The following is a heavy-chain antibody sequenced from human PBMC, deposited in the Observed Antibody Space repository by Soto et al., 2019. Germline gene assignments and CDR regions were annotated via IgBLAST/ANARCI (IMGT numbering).Heavy chain of an antibody. CDR2: INHSGST. CDR3: ARDDYDFWSGYYMGWFDP. V-gene: IGHV4-34*01. Sequence: PSETLSLTCAVYGGSFSGYYWSWIRQPPGKGLEWIGEINHSGSTNYNPSLKSRVTISVDTSKNQFSLKLSSVTAADTAVYYCARDDYDFWSGYYMGWFDPWGQGTLVTVS. J-gene: IGHJ5*02. D-gene: IGHD3-3*01. CDR1: GGSFSGYY.